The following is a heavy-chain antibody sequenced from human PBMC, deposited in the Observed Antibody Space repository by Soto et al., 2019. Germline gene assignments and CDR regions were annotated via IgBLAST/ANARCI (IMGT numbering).Heavy chain of an antibody. D-gene: IGHD1-26*01. Sequence: EVQLVESGGGLVQPGGSLRLSCAASGFTFSSYSMNWVRQAPGKGLEWVSYISSSSSTIYYADSVNGRFSISRDNAKNSLYLKMNSLRDEDTAVYYCARDLPHDFIVGAFDGVWGQGTMVTVSS. V-gene: IGHV3-48*02. CDR1: GFTFSSYS. CDR3: ARDLPHDFIVGAFDGV. CDR2: ISSSSSTI. J-gene: IGHJ3*01.